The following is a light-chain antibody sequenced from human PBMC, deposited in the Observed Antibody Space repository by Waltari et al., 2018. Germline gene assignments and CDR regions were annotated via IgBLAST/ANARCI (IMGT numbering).Light chain of an antibody. CDR3: LQCRAWPYT. V-gene: IGKV3-11*01. Sequence: DIVLTQSPATLPLSPGEGATLSCRASERISTSLAWYQQKPGKAPRLLMYDTSNRAPGIPARFSASGSGTDFTLTISRLEPDDFAVYYCLQCRAWPYTFGQGTKVEI. CDR2: DTS. CDR1: ERISTS. J-gene: IGKJ2*01.